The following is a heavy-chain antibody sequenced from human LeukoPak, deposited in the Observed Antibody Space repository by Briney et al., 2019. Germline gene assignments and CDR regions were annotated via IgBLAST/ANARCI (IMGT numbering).Heavy chain of an antibody. D-gene: IGHD4-17*01. CDR3: ARQDYGDYFGYYYYYMDV. V-gene: IGHV4-61*02. CDR1: GGSISSGSYY. Sequence: SETLSLTCTVSGGSISSGSYYWSWIRQPAGKRLEWIGRIYTSGSTNYNPSLKSRVTISVDTSKNQFSLKLSSVTAADTAVYYCARQDYGDYFGYYYYYMDVWGKGTTVTVSS. J-gene: IGHJ6*03. CDR2: IYTSGST.